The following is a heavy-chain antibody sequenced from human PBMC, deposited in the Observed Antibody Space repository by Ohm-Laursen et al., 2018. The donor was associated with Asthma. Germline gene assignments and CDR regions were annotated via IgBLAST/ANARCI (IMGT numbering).Heavy chain of an antibody. V-gene: IGHV3-48*01. CDR1: GFTFSNYN. J-gene: IGHJ4*02. CDR3: ARDSKPNYYDSSGYYSIPDY. CDR2: ITTGSSTI. D-gene: IGHD3-22*01. Sequence: SLRLSCAAPGFTFSNYNMIWVRQAPGKGLDWVSSITTGSSTIYYADSVKGRFTISRDNSKNTLYLQMNSLRAEDTAVYYCARDSKPNYYDSSGYYSIPDYWGQGTLVTVSS.